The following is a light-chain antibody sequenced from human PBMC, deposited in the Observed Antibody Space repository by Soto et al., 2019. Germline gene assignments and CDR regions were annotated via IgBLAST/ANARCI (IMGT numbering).Light chain of an antibody. CDR3: AAWDDSLNGWV. Sequence: QSVLTQPPSVSGAPGQRVTISCTGGWSNIGAGYEVHWYQHLPGTAPKLLIYGVTNRPSGVPDRFSGSRSGTSASLAITGLQADDEGDYYCAAWDDSLNGWVFGGGTKLTVL. V-gene: IGLV1-40*01. J-gene: IGLJ3*02. CDR1: WSNIGAGYE. CDR2: GVT.